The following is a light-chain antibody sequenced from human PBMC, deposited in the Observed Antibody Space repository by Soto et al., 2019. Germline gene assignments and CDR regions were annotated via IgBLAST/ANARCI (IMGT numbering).Light chain of an antibody. CDR2: EFN. J-gene: IGLJ1*01. CDR3: SSYTTSSTLV. Sequence: QSLLTQPASVSGSPGQSITISCTGTSSDGGGYNFVSCYQQYPGTAPKVMIYEFNNLPSLVSSLFSGSKSGNTASLTISGLQAEDEAAYYCSSYTTSSTLVFGTGTKVTV. CDR1: SSDGGGYNF. V-gene: IGLV2-14*01.